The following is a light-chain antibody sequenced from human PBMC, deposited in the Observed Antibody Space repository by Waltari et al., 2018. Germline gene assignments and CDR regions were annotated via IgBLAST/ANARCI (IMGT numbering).Light chain of an antibody. CDR3: CSYAGIGNYV. Sequence: QSGLTQPPSVSGSPGQSITISCTGTSSDVGDYNLVSWYQPYPGKAPKLMVYEVTKRTSGVSYRFSGSKSGNTASLTISGLQSQDEADYYCCSYAGIGNYVFGAGTKVTVL. CDR1: SSDVGDYNL. J-gene: IGLJ1*01. V-gene: IGLV2-23*02. CDR2: EVT.